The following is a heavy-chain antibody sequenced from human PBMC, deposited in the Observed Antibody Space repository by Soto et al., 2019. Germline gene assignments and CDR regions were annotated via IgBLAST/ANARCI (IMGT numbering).Heavy chain of an antibody. Sequence: GGSLRLSCAASGFTFSDYYMSWIRQAPGKGLEWVSYISSGDNTIKYADSVKGRFTISRDNAKNSLYLQMNSLRAEDTAVYYCARDVLEWLLEAVAGVNYYYYMDVWGKGSTVTVSS. CDR3: ARDVLEWLLEAVAGVNYYYYMDV. J-gene: IGHJ6*03. CDR2: ISSGDNTI. CDR1: GFTFSDYY. V-gene: IGHV3-11*01. D-gene: IGHD3-3*01.